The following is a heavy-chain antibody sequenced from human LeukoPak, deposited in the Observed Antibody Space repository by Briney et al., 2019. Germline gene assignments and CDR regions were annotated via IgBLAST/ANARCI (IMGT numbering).Heavy chain of an antibody. D-gene: IGHD6-13*01. J-gene: IGHJ6*03. CDR2: IKQDGSEK. CDR3: ARIMYSSSWYVGYYYYYMDV. CDR1: GFTFSSYW. V-gene: IGHV3-7*01. Sequence: GGSLRLSCAASGFTFSSYWMHWVRQAPGKGLEWVANIKQDGSEKYYVDSVKGRFTISRDNAKSSLYLQMNSLRAEDTAVYYCARIMYSSSWYVGYYYYYMDVWGKGTTVTVSS.